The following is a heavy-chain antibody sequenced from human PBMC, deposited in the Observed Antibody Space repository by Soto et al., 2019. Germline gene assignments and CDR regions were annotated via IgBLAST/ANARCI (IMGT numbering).Heavy chain of an antibody. CDR1: GGSVSSGSYY. J-gene: IGHJ4*02. Sequence: SETLSLTCVVSGGSVSSGSYYWSWIRQPPGKGLEWIGYIYYSGSTNYNPSLKSRVTISVDTSKNQFSLKLSSVTAADTAVYYCARRGYSSGWYVDYWGQGTLVTVSS. V-gene: IGHV4-61*01. CDR3: ARRGYSSGWYVDY. D-gene: IGHD6-19*01. CDR2: IYYSGST.